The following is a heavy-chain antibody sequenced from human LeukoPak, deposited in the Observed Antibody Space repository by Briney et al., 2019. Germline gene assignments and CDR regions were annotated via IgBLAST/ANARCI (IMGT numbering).Heavy chain of an antibody. J-gene: IGHJ4*02. CDR3: TRGGLEDGDYIFDY. Sequence: QPGRSLRLSCTASGFTFSDFAINWVRQAPGKGLEGVGFIRSKAYGGTTEYAASVKGRFTISRDDSKSIAYLQMISLKSEDAAVYYCTRGGLEDGDYIFDYWGQGTRVTVSS. CDR2: IRSKAYGGTT. CDR1: GFTFSDFA. V-gene: IGHV3-49*04. D-gene: IGHD4-17*01.